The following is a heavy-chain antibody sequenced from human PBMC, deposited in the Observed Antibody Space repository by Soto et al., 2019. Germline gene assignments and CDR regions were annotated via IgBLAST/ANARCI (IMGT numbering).Heavy chain of an antibody. J-gene: IGHJ4*02. Sequence: EVQLLESGGGLVQPGGSLRLSCAASGFTFSSYAMSWVRQAPGKGLEWVSAISGSGGSTHYADSVKGRFTISRDTSKNTRYLPMNSLRAEDTAVYYCARRSSGWYFDYWGQGALVTVSS. CDR3: ARRSSGWYFDY. D-gene: IGHD6-19*01. CDR1: GFTFSSYA. V-gene: IGHV3-23*01. CDR2: ISGSGGST.